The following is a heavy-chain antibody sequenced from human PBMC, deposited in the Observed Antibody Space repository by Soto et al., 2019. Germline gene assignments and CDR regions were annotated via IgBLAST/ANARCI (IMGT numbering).Heavy chain of an antibody. CDR1: GFNFDNYG. Sequence: GSLRLSCQASGFNFDNYGMHWVRQAPGKGLEWVAVITYDGSFQYCADSVKGRFTISRDNSKNTLSLHLNTLKPEDTAVYHCAKDRVGGTFYTPLAFWGQGTLVTVSS. V-gene: IGHV3-30*18. CDR2: ITYDGSFQ. CDR3: AKDRVGGTFYTPLAF. D-gene: IGHD1-7*01. J-gene: IGHJ4*02.